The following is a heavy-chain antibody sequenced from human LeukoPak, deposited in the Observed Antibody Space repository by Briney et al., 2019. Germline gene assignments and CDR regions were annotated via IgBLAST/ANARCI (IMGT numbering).Heavy chain of an antibody. CDR1: GFTFDDYG. V-gene: IGHV3-20*04. Sequence: PGGSLRLSCAASGFTFDDYGMSWVRQAPGKGLEWVSGINWNGCSTGYADSVKGRFTISRDNAKNSLYLQMNSLRAEDTALYYCATESVTIFGVGTYFDYWGQGTLVTVSS. J-gene: IGHJ4*02. CDR3: ATESVTIFGVGTYFDY. D-gene: IGHD3-3*01. CDR2: INWNGCST.